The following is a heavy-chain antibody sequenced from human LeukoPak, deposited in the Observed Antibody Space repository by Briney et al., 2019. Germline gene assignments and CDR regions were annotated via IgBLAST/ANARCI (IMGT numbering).Heavy chain of an antibody. CDR3: ARSYDSSGQGAAFDY. CDR1: GFTFSSYA. V-gene: IGHV3-30-3*01. D-gene: IGHD3-22*01. Sequence: GGSLRLSCAASGFTFSSYAMHWVRQAPGKGLEWVAVISHDGSNKYYADSVKGRFTISRDNSKNTLYLQMNSLRAEDMAVYYCARSYDSSGQGAAFDYWGQGTLVTVSS. CDR2: ISHDGSNK. J-gene: IGHJ4*02.